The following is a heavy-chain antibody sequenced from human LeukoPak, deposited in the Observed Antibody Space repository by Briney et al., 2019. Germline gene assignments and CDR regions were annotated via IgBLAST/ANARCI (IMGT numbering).Heavy chain of an antibody. CDR3: ARDYYGSSGYYFRGY. V-gene: IGHV1-69*04. Sequence: SVKVSCKASGGTFSSYTISWVRQAPGQGLEWMGRIIPILGIANYAQKFQGRVTITADKSTNTAYMELSSLRSEDTAVYYCARDYYGSSGYYFRGYWGQGTLVTLPS. D-gene: IGHD3-22*01. CDR1: GGTFSSYT. J-gene: IGHJ4*02. CDR2: IIPILGIA.